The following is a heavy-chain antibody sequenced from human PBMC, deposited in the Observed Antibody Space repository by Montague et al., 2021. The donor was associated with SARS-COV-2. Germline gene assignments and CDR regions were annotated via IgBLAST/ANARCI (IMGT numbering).Heavy chain of an antibody. J-gene: IGHJ4*02. CDR2: TYYRSEWNS. Sequence: CAISGDSDGVVRVGRRWERQSSSLGSARLGGTYYRSEWNSDYAPSVRGRLTVNPDASKNEFSLELNYVTPEDTAVYYCVRYSGWFYFDFWGQGTLVTVSS. CDR1: GDSDGVVRVG. V-gene: IGHV6-1*01. D-gene: IGHD6-19*01. CDR3: VRYSGWFYFDF.